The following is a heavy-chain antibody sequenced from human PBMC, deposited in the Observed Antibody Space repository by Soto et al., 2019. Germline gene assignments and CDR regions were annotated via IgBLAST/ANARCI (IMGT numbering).Heavy chain of an antibody. D-gene: IGHD2-2*01. V-gene: IGHV1-2*04. Sequence: ASVKVSCKASGYTFTGYYMHWVRQAPGQGLEWMGWINPNSGGTNYAQKFQGWVTMTRDTSISTAYMELSRLRSDDTAVYYCAREGGPKCSSTSCYGEGYYYYGMDVWGQGTTVTVSS. CDR1: GYTFTGYY. CDR3: AREGGPKCSSTSCYGEGYYYYGMDV. CDR2: INPNSGGT. J-gene: IGHJ6*02.